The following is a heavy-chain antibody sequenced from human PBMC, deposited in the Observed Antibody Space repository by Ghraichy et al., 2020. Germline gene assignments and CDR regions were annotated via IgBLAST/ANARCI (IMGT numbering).Heavy chain of an antibody. Sequence: SETLSLTCTVSGGSISSSSYYWGWIRQPPGKGLEWIGSIHYSGSTYYNPSLKSRVTISVDTSKNQFSLKLSSVTAADTAVYYCARRVGATYFDYWGQGTLVTVS. CDR2: IHYSGST. CDR1: GGSISSSSYY. CDR3: ARRVGATYFDY. J-gene: IGHJ4*02. D-gene: IGHD1-26*01. V-gene: IGHV4-39*01.